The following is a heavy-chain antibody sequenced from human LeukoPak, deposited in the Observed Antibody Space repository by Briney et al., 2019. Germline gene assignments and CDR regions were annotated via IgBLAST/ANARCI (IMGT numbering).Heavy chain of an antibody. CDR2: IIPIFGTA. CDR1: GGTFSSYA. Sequence: SVQVSCKASGGTFSSYAISWVRHAPGQGLEWMGGIIPIFGTANYAEKFQGRVTITADKSTSTAYMELSSLRSEDTAVYYCARYHSGGLQSEYWGQGTLVTVSS. D-gene: IGHD2-15*01. CDR3: ARYHSGGLQSEY. V-gene: IGHV1-69*06. J-gene: IGHJ4*02.